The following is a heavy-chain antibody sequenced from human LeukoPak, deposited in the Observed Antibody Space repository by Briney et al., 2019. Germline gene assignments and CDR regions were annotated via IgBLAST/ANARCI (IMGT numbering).Heavy chain of an antibody. Sequence: PGGSLRLSCAASGFTFSSYWMHWVRQAPGKGLVWVSRINSDGSSTSYADSVKGRFTISRDNAKNTLYLQMNSLRAEDTAVYYCATEPEQWLVLQLDYWGQGTLVTVSS. CDR2: INSDGSST. CDR1: GFTFSSYW. D-gene: IGHD6-19*01. V-gene: IGHV3-74*01. CDR3: ATEPEQWLVLQLDY. J-gene: IGHJ4*02.